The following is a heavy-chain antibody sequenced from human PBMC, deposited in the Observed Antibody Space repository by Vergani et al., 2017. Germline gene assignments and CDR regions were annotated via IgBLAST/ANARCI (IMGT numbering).Heavy chain of an antibody. J-gene: IGHJ6*03. Sequence: QVQLVESGGGVVQPGRSLRLSCAASGFTFSSYGMHWVRQAPGKGLEWVAVISYDGSNKYYADSVKGRFTISRDNSKNTLYLQMNSLRAEDTAVYYCAKDPYYYGSGSGYYYMDVWGKGTTVTVSS. CDR2: ISYDGSNK. CDR1: GFTFSSYG. D-gene: IGHD3-10*01. CDR3: AKDPYYYGSGSGYYYMDV. V-gene: IGHV3-30*18.